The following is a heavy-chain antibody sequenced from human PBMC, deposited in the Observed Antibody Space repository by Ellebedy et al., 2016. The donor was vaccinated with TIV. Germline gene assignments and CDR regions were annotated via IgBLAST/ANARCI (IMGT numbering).Heavy chain of an antibody. J-gene: IGHJ3*02. CDR1: RFSFSSYW. CDR2: INQDGSDK. Sequence: GESLKISCAASRFSFSSYWMSWVRQPPGKGLEWVANINQDGSDKYYVDSVKGRFTISRDNAKNSLFLQMNRLRAEDTAVYYCATDGSYGDYRSPTHAFVMWGQGTMVAVSS. V-gene: IGHV3-7*01. D-gene: IGHD4-17*01. CDR3: ATDGSYGDYRSPTHAFVM.